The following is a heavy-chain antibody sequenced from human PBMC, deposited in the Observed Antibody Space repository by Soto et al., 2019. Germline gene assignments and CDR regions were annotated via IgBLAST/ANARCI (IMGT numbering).Heavy chain of an antibody. J-gene: IGHJ6*02. CDR3: ARDLQYSRLFYGMDV. Sequence: PGGSLRLSCAASGFTFSTYGMSWVRQAPGKGLEWVSGISGSGANTYYADSVQGRFTISRDNSKNTLYVQMHSLRAEDTAVYYCARDLQYSRLFYGMDVWGQGTTVTVSS. CDR2: ISGSGANT. CDR1: GFTFSTYG. V-gene: IGHV3-23*01. D-gene: IGHD6-13*01.